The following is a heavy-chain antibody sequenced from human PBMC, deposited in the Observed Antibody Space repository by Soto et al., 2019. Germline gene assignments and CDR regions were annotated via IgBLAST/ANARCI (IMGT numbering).Heavy chain of an antibody. CDR3: ARCPGTVGMDV. CDR2: IYYSGST. D-gene: IGHD1-1*01. CDR1: GGSIRSGGYY. V-gene: IGHV4-31*03. J-gene: IGHJ6*02. Sequence: SETLSLTCTVSGGSIRSGGYYWSWIRQHPGKGLEWIGYIYYSGSTYYNPSLKSRVTISVDTSKNQFSLKLSSVTAADTAVYYCARCPGTVGMDVCGQGTTVIVSS.